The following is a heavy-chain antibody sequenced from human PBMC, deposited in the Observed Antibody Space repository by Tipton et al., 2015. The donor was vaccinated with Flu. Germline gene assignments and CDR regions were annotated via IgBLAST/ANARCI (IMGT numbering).Heavy chain of an antibody. D-gene: IGHD3-16*01. V-gene: IGHV4-61*02. Sequence: TLSLTCTVSGASISSGSFYWTWLRQPAGKGLEWIGRLYTAGGTTCNSSLKSRVTISLDTPKNQFSLSLNSVTAADTAVYFCARQRSYYDTSGPRGGGFYLDYWGQGALVTVSS. CDR2: LYTAGGT. CDR3: ARQRSYYDTSGPRGGGFYLDY. CDR1: GASISSGSFY. J-gene: IGHJ4*02.